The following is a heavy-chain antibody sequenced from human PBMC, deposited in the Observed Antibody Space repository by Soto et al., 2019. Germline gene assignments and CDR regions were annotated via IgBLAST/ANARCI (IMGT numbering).Heavy chain of an antibody. CDR2: IWYDGSNK. V-gene: IGHV3-33*01. Sequence: HPGGSLRLSCAASEFTFSSYGMHWVRQAPGKGLEWVAVIWYDGSNKYYADSVKGRFTISRDNSKNTLYLQMNSLRAEDTAVYYCAREEATYYYYYGMDVWGQGTTVTVS. CDR1: EFTFSSYG. D-gene: IGHD1-26*01. CDR3: AREEATYYYYYGMDV. J-gene: IGHJ6*02.